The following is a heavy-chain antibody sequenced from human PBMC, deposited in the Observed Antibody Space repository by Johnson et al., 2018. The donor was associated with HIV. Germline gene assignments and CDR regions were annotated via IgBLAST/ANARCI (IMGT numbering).Heavy chain of an antibody. D-gene: IGHD3-10*01. CDR1: QFTFSSYA. Sequence: QVQLVESGGGLAKPAWSPRVSCAASQFTFSSYAMHWVRQAPGKGLEWVVVISYDGSNKYYADSVKGRFTISRDNAKNSLYLQMNSLRAEDTAVYYCARVRSALRLAFHIWGQGTMVTVSS. J-gene: IGHJ3*02. CDR3: ARVRSALRLAFHI. V-gene: IGHV3-30-3*01. CDR2: ISYDGSNK.